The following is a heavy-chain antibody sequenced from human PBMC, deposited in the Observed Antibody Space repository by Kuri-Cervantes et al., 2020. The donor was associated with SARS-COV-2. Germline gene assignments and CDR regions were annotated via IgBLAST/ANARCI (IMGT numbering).Heavy chain of an antibody. CDR1: GFTFSSYG. Sequence: GESLKISCAASGFTFSSYGMHWVRQAPSKGLEWVALIWYDGINKYYADSVKGRFTISRDNSKNTLYLQMNSLRAEDTAVYYCARDVRYSGSYQCTSWGQGTVVTVSS. CDR3: ARDVRYSGSYQCTS. J-gene: IGHJ5*02. D-gene: IGHD1-26*01. V-gene: IGHV3-33*01. CDR2: IWYDGINK.